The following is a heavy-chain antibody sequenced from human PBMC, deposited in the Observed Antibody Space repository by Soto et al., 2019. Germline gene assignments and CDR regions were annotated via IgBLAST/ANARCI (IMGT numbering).Heavy chain of an antibody. D-gene: IGHD2-21*01. Sequence: QVQLVQSGAEVKKPGASVKVSCKASGYIFIHYYIHWVRQAPGQGLEWMAIINPNAGSTNYAQKCQGRVAVTSDTSTSTVSRELNSLGSDDTYVYLCARSLLQGDFWGQGTLVTVS. CDR1: GYIFIHYY. CDR2: INPNAGST. CDR3: ARSLLQGDF. J-gene: IGHJ4*02. V-gene: IGHV1-46*01.